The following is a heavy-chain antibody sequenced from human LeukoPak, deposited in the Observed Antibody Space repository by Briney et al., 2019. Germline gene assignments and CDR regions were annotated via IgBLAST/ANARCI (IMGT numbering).Heavy chain of an antibody. V-gene: IGHV3-72*01. CDR2: CRNKANTYTT. D-gene: IGHD3-3*01. CDR1: GFTFSDHF. J-gene: IGHJ4*02. CDR3: ARVSFDDDFRSGSYYFDY. Sequence: GGSLRLSCAVSGFTFSDHFLDWVRQAPGKGLEWVGRCRNKANTYTTDYAASVKGRFTISRDDSQNSLYLQMHSLQTDDTAVYYCARVSFDDDFRSGSYYFDYWGQGTLVTVSS.